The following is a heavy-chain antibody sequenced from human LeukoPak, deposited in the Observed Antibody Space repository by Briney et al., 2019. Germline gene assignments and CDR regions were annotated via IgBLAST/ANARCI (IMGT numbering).Heavy chain of an antibody. CDR1: GGTFSSYA. D-gene: IGHD5-18*01. J-gene: IGHJ6*02. CDR3: ARDPLDTAMVLSYYCYGMDV. Sequence: SVKLSCTASGGTFSSYAISWVRQALGQGLGWMGRIIPIFGIANYAQKFQGRVTITADKSTSTAYMELSSQRSEDTAVYYCARDPLDTAMVLSYYCYGMDVWGQGTTVTVSS. CDR2: IIPIFGIA. V-gene: IGHV1-69*04.